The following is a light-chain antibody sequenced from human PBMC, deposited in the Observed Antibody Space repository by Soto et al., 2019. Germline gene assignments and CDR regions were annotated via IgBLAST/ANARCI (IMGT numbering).Light chain of an antibody. CDR3: SSYTSSSTLDV. J-gene: IGLJ1*01. V-gene: IGLV2-14*02. Sequence: QSALTQPASVSGSPGQSITISCTGTSSDVGKYNLVSWYQHHPGKAPKVIIYEGSKRPSGVSSRFSGSKSGNTASLTISGLQAEDEADYYCSSYTSSSTLDVFGIGTKVTVL. CDR1: SSDVGKYNL. CDR2: EGS.